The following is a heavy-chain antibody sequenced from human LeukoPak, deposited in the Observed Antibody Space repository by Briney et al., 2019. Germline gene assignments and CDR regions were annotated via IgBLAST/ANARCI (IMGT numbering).Heavy chain of an antibody. CDR3: AHRRDSSSWYSSYFDY. D-gene: IGHD6-13*01. Sequence: GPTLVKPAQTLTLTCTFSGCALSTRGVGVGWIRQPPGKALESLALLYWDDDKRYNPSLKSRLTINKDNSKNQVVITMTNMDPVDTATYYCAHRRDSSSWYSSYFDYWGQGTLVTVSS. CDR2: LYWDDDK. V-gene: IGHV2-5*02. CDR1: GCALSTRGVG. J-gene: IGHJ4*02.